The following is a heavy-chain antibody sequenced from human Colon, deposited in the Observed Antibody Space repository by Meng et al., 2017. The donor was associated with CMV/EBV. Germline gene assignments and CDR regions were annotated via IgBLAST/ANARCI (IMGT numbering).Heavy chain of an antibody. CDR2: IYYSGST. D-gene: IGHD3-22*01. CDR1: GGSISGYY. J-gene: IGHJ6*02. Sequence: SETLSLTCSVSGGSISGYYWSWIRQPPGKGLEWIGYIYYSGSTDYNPSLKSRVTISVDTSKNQFSLKLSSVTAADTAVYYCARGYDSSGYSRGRYYGMDVWGQGTTVTVSS. CDR3: ARGYDSSGYSRGRYYGMDV. V-gene: IGHV4-59*01.